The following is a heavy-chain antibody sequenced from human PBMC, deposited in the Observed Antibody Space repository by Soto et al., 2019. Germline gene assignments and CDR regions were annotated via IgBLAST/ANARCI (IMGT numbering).Heavy chain of an antibody. J-gene: IGHJ3*02. Sequence: GGSLRLSCAASGFTFSSYSMNWVRQAPGKGLEWVSYISSSSSTIYYADSVKGRFTISRDNAKNSLYLQMNSLRDEDTAVYYCARDVVVAATRGTDRDAFDIWGQGTMVTVSS. V-gene: IGHV3-48*02. CDR3: ARDVVVAATRGTDRDAFDI. D-gene: IGHD2-15*01. CDR1: GFTFSSYS. CDR2: ISSSSSTI.